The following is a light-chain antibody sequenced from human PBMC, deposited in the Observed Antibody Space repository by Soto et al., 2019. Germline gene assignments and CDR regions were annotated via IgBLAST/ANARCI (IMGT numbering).Light chain of an antibody. V-gene: IGLV2-18*02. CDR1: SSDVGKYDR. Sequence: QSALTQPPSVSGSPGQSVTISCTGTSSDVGKYDRVSWYQQFPGTAPKLIIYEVTNRPSGVPARFSGSKSGNTASLTISGLQAEDEADYYCSSYINTGRYVFGTGTKVTVL. CDR3: SSYINTGRYV. CDR2: EVT. J-gene: IGLJ1*01.